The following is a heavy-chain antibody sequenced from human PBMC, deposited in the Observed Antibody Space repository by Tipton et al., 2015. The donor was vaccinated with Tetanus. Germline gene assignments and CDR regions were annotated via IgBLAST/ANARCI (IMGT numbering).Heavy chain of an antibody. J-gene: IGHJ6*03. V-gene: IGHV4-30-4*01. CDR2: IYYRRRT. CDR1: GDSIRSEDYY. Sequence: TLSLTCSVSGDSIRSEDYYWGWIRQSPGKGLEWLGQIYYRRRTYNNPPIKSRVSISLDASKNQISLSLNSVTAADSAAYYCARLTCSSPSCYYYYYYYVDVWGPGTSVAVSS. D-gene: IGHD2-2*01. CDR3: ARLTCSSPSCYYYYYYYVDV.